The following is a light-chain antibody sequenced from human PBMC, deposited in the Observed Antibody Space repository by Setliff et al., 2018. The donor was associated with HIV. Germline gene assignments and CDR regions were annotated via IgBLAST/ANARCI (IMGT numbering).Light chain of an antibody. Sequence: QSVLTQPASVSGSPGQSITISCTGTSSDVGGYDYVSWYQQHPGKVPKLIIYEVNNRPSGVSDRFSGSKSGNMASLTISGLQAEDEAHYYCSSYTRGSTLVFGGGTKGTVL. J-gene: IGLJ3*02. CDR2: EVN. CDR1: SSDVGGYDY. CDR3: SSYTRGSTLV. V-gene: IGLV2-14*01.